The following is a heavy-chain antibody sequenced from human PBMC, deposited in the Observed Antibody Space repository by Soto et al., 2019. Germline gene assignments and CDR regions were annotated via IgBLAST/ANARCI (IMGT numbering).Heavy chain of an antibody. D-gene: IGHD3-9*01. CDR2: ISYDGSNK. CDR3: AKDYNDILTGGLHYYYYMDV. J-gene: IGHJ6*03. V-gene: IGHV3-30*18. CDR1: GFTFSSYG. Sequence: QVQLVESGGGVVQPGRSLRLSCAASGFTFSSYGMHWVRQAPGKGLEWVAVISYDGSNKYYADSVKGRFTISRDNSKNTLYLQMNSLRAEDTAVYYCAKDYNDILTGGLHYYYYMDVWGKGTTVTVSS.